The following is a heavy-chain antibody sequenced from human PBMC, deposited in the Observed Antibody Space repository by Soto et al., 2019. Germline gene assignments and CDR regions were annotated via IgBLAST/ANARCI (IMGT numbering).Heavy chain of an antibody. J-gene: IGHJ6*02. CDR1: GGSISSYY. D-gene: IGHD2-2*01. Sequence: SETLSLTCTVSGGSISSYYWGWIRQPPGKGLEGSAYMYNSGTTKYNPSLQSRVTISLDRSNNQFSLTLSSVTAADTAVYYCAKLAGYCSGTSCYGHYAMDVWGQGTTVTVSS. V-gene: IGHV4-59*08. CDR3: AKLAGYCSGTSCYGHYAMDV. CDR2: MYNSGTT.